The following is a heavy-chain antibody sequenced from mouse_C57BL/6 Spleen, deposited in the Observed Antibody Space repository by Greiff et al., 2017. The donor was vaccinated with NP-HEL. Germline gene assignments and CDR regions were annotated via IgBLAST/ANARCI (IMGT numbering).Heavy chain of an antibody. Sequence: EVHLVESGGGLVKPGGSLKLSCAASGFTFSSYAMSWVRQTPEKRLEWVATISDGGSYTYYPDNVKGRFTISTDNAKNNLYLQMSQLKAEDTAMYYCASDSNYAMDYWGQGTSVTVSS. CDR2: ISDGGSYT. D-gene: IGHD1-1*01. J-gene: IGHJ4*01. V-gene: IGHV5-4*01. CDR3: ASDSNYAMDY. CDR1: GFTFSSYA.